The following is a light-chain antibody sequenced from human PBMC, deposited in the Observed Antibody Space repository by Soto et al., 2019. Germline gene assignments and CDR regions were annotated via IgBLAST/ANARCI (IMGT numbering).Light chain of an antibody. V-gene: IGLV2-14*01. CDR1: SSGSIANNY. CDR2: EVS. Sequence: LTQPHSVSESPGKTVTISCTRSSGSIANNYVQWYQQHPGKAPKLMIYEVSNRPSGVSYRFSGSKSGNTASLTISGLQAEDEADYYCSSYTSSSTYVFGTGTKVTVL. CDR3: SSYTSSSTYV. J-gene: IGLJ1*01.